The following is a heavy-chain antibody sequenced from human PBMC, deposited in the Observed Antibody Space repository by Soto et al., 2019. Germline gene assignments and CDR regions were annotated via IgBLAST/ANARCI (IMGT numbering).Heavy chain of an antibody. D-gene: IGHD5-18*01. Sequence: GGSLRLSCAASGFIFSSYAMHWVRQAPGRGLEWVAVIWYDGSKKYYADSVKGRFTISRDISENTLSLQMNSLRADDTAVYFCARGGYRDYYGMDVWGQGTTVTVYS. V-gene: IGHV3-33*01. J-gene: IGHJ6*02. CDR2: IWYDGSKK. CDR1: GFIFSSYA. CDR3: ARGGYRDYYGMDV.